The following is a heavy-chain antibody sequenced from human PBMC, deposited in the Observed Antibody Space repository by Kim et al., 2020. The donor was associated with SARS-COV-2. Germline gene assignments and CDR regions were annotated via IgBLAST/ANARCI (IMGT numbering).Heavy chain of an antibody. Sequence: GGSLRLSCAASGFTFSSYWMSWVRQAPGKGLEWVANIKQDGSEKYYVDSVKGRFTISRDNAKNSLYLQMNSLRAEDTAVYYCARDSLRYFDWSIIAPGYYYYGMDVWGQGTTVTVSS. CDR1: GFTFSSYW. D-gene: IGHD3-9*01. CDR3: ARDSLRYFDWSIIAPGYYYYGMDV. J-gene: IGHJ6*02. CDR2: IKQDGSEK. V-gene: IGHV3-7*03.